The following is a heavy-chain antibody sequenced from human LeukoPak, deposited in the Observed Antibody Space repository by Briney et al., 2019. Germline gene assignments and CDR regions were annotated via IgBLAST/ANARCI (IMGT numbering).Heavy chain of an antibody. CDR1: GFTFSDHY. CDR2: IYSGGST. V-gene: IGHV3-66*02. Sequence: GGSLRLSCAASGFTFSDHYMDWVRQAPGKGLEWVSVIYSGGSTYYADSVKGRFTISRDNSKNTLYLQMNSLRAEDTAVYYCARPRFDYWGQGTLVTVSS. J-gene: IGHJ4*02. CDR3: ARPRFDY.